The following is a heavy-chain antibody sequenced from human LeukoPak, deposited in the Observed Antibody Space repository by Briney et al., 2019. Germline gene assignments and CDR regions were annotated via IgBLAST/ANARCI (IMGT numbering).Heavy chain of an antibody. V-gene: IGHV3-74*01. CDR1: GFTFSSYW. CDR2: ISPDGSSA. D-gene: IGHD3-10*01. J-gene: IGHJ4*02. CDR3: AKEWELLFQHIDY. Sequence: GGSLRLSCAASGFTFSSYWMHWVRQAPGKGLVWVSRISPDGSSALYADSVKGRFTISRDNAKNTLYLQMNSLRAEDTAVYYCAKEWELLFQHIDYWGQGTLVTVSS.